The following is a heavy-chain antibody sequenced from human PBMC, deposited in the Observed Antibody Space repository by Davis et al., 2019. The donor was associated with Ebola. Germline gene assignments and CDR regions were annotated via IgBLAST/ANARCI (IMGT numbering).Heavy chain of an antibody. V-gene: IGHV4-59*12. CDR1: GGPISSYY. Sequence: MPGGSLRPSFTPPGGPISSYYWSWIRQPPGKGLEWIGYIYYSGSTNYNPSLKSRVTISVDTSKNQFSLKLSSVTAADTAVYYCARAAHLRGLFDYWGQGTLVTVSS. CDR3: ARAAHLRGLFDY. J-gene: IGHJ4*02. CDR2: IYYSGST. D-gene: IGHD5-12*01.